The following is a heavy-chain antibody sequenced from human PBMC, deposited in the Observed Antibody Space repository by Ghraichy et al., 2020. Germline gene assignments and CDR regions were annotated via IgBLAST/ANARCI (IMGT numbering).Heavy chain of an antibody. CDR1: GGSISSYY. CDR3: AKIKGGGGSFDI. V-gene: IGHV4-59*01. J-gene: IGHJ3*02. CDR2: IHYSGGS. D-gene: IGHD3-10*01. Sequence: SETLSLTCTVSGGSISSYYWSWLRQPPGKGLEWIGYIHYSGGSNYNPSLRSRVTMSVDTSKNQCSLKLSSVTAADTAVYYCAKIKGGGGSFDIWGQGTTLTVSS.